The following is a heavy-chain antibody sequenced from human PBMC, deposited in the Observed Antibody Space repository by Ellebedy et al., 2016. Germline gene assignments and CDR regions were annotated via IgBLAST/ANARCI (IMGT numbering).Heavy chain of an antibody. V-gene: IGHV3-66*01. CDR2: IYAGGTI. D-gene: IGHD1-14*01. Sequence: GESLKISCVISGFSVSSNYLSWVRQAPGKGLEWVSVIYAGGTIYYADSVKGRFTISRDNSKNTLYLQMNRLRGEDTAVYYCARGNTIFGPEPLDYWGQGTLITVSP. CDR3: ARGNTIFGPEPLDY. J-gene: IGHJ4*02. CDR1: GFSVSSNY.